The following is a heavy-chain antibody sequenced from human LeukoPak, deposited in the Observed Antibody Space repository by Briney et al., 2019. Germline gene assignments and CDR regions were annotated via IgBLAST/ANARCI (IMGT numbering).Heavy chain of an antibody. CDR3: AKGAGYQLPPYYDYYMDV. V-gene: IGHV1-46*01. Sequence: ASVKVSRKASGYTFTTYFMHWVRQAPGQGLEWVGIINPADGTTSYAQRFRGRVTMTRDTSTSTVYMELNSLRSDDTAVYYCAKGAGYQLPPYYDYYMDVWGKGTTVTVSS. CDR1: GYTFTTYF. D-gene: IGHD2-2*01. CDR2: INPADGTT. J-gene: IGHJ6*03.